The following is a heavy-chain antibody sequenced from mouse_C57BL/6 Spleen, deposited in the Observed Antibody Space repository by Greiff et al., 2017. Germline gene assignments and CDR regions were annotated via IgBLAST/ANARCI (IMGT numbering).Heavy chain of an antibody. J-gene: IGHJ2*01. V-gene: IGHV1-66*01. Sequence: VQLQQSGPELVKPGASVKISCKASGYSFPRYYIHWVQQRPGQGLAWIGWISPGSGNTKYNEKVKGKATLTAATSSSTAYMQRSSLTAEDAAVYDCARGTGYYFDYWGQGTTLTGSA. CDR3: ARGTGYYFDY. CDR1: GYSFPRYY. CDR2: ISPGSGNT. D-gene: IGHD4-1*01.